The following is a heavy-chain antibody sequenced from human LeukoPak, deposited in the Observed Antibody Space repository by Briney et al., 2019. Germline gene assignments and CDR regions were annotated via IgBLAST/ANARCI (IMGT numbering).Heavy chain of an antibody. CDR2: IYFSRTT. CDR3: AREDPQTTVPEGLDV. Sequence: SETLSLTCTVSGGSIGNYYWSWLRQPPGKGLEWIGYIYFSRTTNINPSLKSRVTISVDMSKNQFSLKLSSVTAADTAVYYCAREDPQTTVPEGLDVWGQGTTVAVSS. V-gene: IGHV4-59*01. J-gene: IGHJ6*02. CDR1: GGSIGNYY. D-gene: IGHD4-17*01.